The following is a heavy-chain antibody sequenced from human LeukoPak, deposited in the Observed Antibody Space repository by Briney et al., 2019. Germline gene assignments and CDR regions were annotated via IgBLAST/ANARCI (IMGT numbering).Heavy chain of an antibody. CDR3: ARDRSNWNGYPGDAFDI. J-gene: IGHJ3*02. D-gene: IGHD1-1*01. Sequence: GASVKVSCKASGYTFTSYGISWVRQAPGQGLEWMGWISAYNGNTNYAQKLQGRVTMTTDTSTSTAYMELRSLRSDDTAVYHCARDRSNWNGYPGDAFDIWGQGTMVTVSS. V-gene: IGHV1-18*01. CDR2: ISAYNGNT. CDR1: GYTFTSYG.